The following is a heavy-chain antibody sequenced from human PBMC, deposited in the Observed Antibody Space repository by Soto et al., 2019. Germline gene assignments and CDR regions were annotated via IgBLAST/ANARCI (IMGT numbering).Heavy chain of an antibody. D-gene: IGHD2-21*01. J-gene: IGHJ3*02. CDR3: AKDLKGLVGDYAFDI. CDR2: ISGSGGST. Sequence: EVQLLESGGGLVQPGGSLRLSCAASGFTFSSYAMSWVRQAPGKGLEWVAAISGSGGSTYYADSVKGRFTISRDNSKNTQYLQMNSLSAEDTAVYYCAKDLKGLVGDYAFDIWGQGTMVTVSS. V-gene: IGHV3-23*01. CDR1: GFTFSSYA.